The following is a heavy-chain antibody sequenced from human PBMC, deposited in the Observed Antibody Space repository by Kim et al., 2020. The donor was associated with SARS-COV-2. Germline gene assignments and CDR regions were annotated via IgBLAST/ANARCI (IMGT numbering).Heavy chain of an antibody. J-gene: IGHJ5*02. D-gene: IGHD5-18*01. Sequence: SETLSLTCTVSGGSISSYYWSWIRQPPGKGLEWIGYIYYSGSTNYNPSLKSRFTISVDTSKNQFSLKLISVPAADTAVDYFPSATAMAAPIPCFDPGGQG. CDR3: PSATAMAAPIPCFDP. V-gene: IGHV4-59*08. CDR1: GGSISSYY. CDR2: IYYSGST.